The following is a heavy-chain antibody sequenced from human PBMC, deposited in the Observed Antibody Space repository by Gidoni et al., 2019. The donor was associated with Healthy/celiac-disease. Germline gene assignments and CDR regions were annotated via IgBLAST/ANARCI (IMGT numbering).Heavy chain of an antibody. CDR3: ARTTYLAAHFDY. D-gene: IGHD6-6*01. Sequence: EVQLVETGGGLIQPGGSLRLSCAASGFTVSSNYMSWVRQAPGKGLEWVSVIYSGGSTYYADSVKGRFTISRDNSKNTLYLQMNSLRAEDTAVYYCARTTYLAAHFDYWGQGTLVTVSS. CDR1: GFTVSSNY. J-gene: IGHJ4*02. V-gene: IGHV3-53*02. CDR2: IYSGGST.